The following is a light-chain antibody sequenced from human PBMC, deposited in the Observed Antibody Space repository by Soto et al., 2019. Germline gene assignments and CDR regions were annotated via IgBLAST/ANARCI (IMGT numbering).Light chain of an antibody. V-gene: IGLV2-14*03. J-gene: IGLJ1*01. Sequence: QSALTQPASVSGSPGQSITISCTGTSSDVGGYNSVSWYQQHPGKAPKLMIYDVINRPSGVSNRFSGSKSGNTASLTISRLQAEDEADYYCSSYTSSSTLEGVFGTGTKVTVL. CDR3: SSYTSSSTLEGV. CDR1: SSDVGGYNS. CDR2: DVI.